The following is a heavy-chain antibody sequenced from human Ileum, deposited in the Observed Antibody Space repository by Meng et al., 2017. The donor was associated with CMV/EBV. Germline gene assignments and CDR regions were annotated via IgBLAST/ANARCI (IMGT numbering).Heavy chain of an antibody. Sequence: QVQLVQSGTEVKKPGASVKVSCKASGYTFITFGITWVRQAPGQGPEWMGWINTNTGNPMYARGFTGRFVFSLDSSVSTAYVEISGLKAEDTAVYYCARYGLVIGKIEYWGQGTLVTVSS. J-gene: IGHJ4*02. CDR3: ARYGLVIGKIEY. CDR1: GYTFITFG. V-gene: IGHV7-4-1*02. D-gene: IGHD2/OR15-2a*01. CDR2: INTNTGNP.